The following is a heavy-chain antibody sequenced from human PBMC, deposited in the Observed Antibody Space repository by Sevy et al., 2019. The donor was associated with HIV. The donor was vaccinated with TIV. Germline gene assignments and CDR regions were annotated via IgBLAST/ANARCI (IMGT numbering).Heavy chain of an antibody. CDR2: INTSGST. V-gene: IGHV4-34*01. Sequence: SETLSLTCAVYGGSFSGYYWSWIRQPPGKGLEWMGEINTSGSTNYNPSLKSRVTISVDTSKNQFSLKRSSVTAADTAVYYWARFSGSYYYYGMDVWGQGTTVTVSS. CDR1: GGSFSGYY. D-gene: IGHD6-25*01. CDR3: ARFSGSYYYYGMDV. J-gene: IGHJ6*02.